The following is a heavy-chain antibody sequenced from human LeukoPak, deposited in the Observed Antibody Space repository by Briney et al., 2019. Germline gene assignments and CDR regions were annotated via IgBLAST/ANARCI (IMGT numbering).Heavy chain of an antibody. Sequence: GGSLRLSCAASGFTFSSYGMHWVRQAPGKGLEWVAVIWYDGSNKYYADSVKGRFTISRDNSKNTLYLQMNSLRAEDTAVYYCAGVNPDPRAYYFDYWGQGTLVTVSS. CDR1: GFTFSSYG. CDR2: IWYDGSNK. V-gene: IGHV3-33*01. J-gene: IGHJ4*02. CDR3: AGVNPDPRAYYFDY.